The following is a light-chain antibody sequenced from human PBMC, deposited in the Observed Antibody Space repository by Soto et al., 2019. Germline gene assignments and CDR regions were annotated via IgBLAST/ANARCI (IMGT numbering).Light chain of an antibody. CDR2: ADS. J-gene: IGKJ2*01. Sequence: DIQMTQSPSSLSASVGDRVTITCRASQTISSYLNWYQQKPGKAPKLLIYADSSLQSGVPSRFSGSGSGTDFTLTISSLQPEDFATYYCQQSHSITYTFGQGTKLEIK. CDR1: QTISSY. V-gene: IGKV1-39*01. CDR3: QQSHSITYT.